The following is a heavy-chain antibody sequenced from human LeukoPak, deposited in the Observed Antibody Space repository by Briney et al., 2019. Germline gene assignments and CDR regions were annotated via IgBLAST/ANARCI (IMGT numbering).Heavy chain of an antibody. J-gene: IGHJ5*02. CDR1: GFTLSSYD. Sequence: GGSLRLSCAASGFTLSSYDMSWVRQAPGKGLEWVSTIRGSGGRTYYADSVKGRFTISRENSKNTVYLQMNRLRAEDTAVSDCANGRGYDHGGKILGWFDPWGQGTLVTVSP. D-gene: IGHD5-12*01. CDR2: IRGSGGRT. V-gene: IGHV3-23*01. CDR3: ANGRGYDHGGKILGWFDP.